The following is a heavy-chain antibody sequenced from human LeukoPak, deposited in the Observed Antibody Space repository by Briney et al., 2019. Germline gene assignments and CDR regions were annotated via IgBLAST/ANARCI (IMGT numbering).Heavy chain of an antibody. CDR1: GYTFTEYY. CDR2: LNPDSGGT. CDR3: ARGPRRAFDY. J-gene: IGHJ4*02. Sequence: ASVKVSGKASGYTFTEYYVHWVRQAPGQGLEWMGWLNPDSGGTNYAQKSEGRVTFTRDTSISTAYMEVNNVTSDDTAFYYCARGPRRAFDYWGQGTLVTVS. V-gene: IGHV1-2*02.